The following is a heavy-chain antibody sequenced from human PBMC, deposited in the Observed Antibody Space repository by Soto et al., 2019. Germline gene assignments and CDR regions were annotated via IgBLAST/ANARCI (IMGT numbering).Heavy chain of an antibody. D-gene: IGHD3-3*01. CDR2: ISYDGSNK. CDR3: ARGYDFWSGYYYPYGMDV. J-gene: IGHJ6*02. CDR1: ECTFSSCA. Sequence: GGSQRLSFAASECTFSSCAMNWVRQAPGKGLEWVAVISYDGSNKNYADSVKGRFTISRDNSKNTLYLQMNSLRAEDTAVYYCARGYDFWSGYYYPYGMDVWGQGTTVTVSS. V-gene: IGHV3-30-3*01.